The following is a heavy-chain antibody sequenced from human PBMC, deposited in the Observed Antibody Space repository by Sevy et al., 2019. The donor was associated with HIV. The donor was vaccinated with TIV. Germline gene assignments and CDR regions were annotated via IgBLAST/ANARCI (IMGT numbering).Heavy chain of an antibody. J-gene: IGHJ6*02. CDR2: ISAYNRNK. V-gene: IGHV1-18*01. CDR3: ARSAGLFKGYSSGWYRDYYYGMDV. D-gene: IGHD6-19*01. CDR1: GYTFTSYG. Sequence: ASVKVSCKASGYTFTSYGISWVRQAPGQGLEWMGWISAYNRNKNYAQKLQDRVTMTTDTSTSTAYMELRSLRSDDTAVYYCARSAGLFKGYSSGWYRDYYYGMDVWDQGTTVTVSS.